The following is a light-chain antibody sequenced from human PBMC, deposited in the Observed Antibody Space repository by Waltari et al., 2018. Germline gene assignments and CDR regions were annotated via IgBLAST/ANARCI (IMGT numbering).Light chain of an antibody. V-gene: IGLV2-11*01. Sequence: QSALTQPRSVSGSPGQPVTISCTGTSRDVGGYNYVSWYPQHPGKAPKLMIYDVSKRPSGVPDRFSGSKSGNTASLTISGLQAEDEADYYCCSYAGSYTFVVFGGGTKLTVL. CDR1: SRDVGGYNY. CDR2: DVS. J-gene: IGLJ2*01. CDR3: CSYAGSYTFVV.